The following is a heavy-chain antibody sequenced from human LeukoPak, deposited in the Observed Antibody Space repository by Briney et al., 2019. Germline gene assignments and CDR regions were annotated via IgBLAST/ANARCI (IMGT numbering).Heavy chain of an antibody. CDR2: IYYSGST. V-gene: IGHV4-34*01. CDR1: GGSFSGYY. D-gene: IGHD3-22*01. Sequence: SETLSLTCAVYGGSFSGYYWSWIRQPPGKGLEWIGSIYYSGSTYYNPSLKSRVTISVDTSKNQFSLKLSSVTAADTAVYYCARVLSSYDSGSQYNWFDPWGQGTLVTVSS. J-gene: IGHJ5*02. CDR3: ARVLSSYDSGSQYNWFDP.